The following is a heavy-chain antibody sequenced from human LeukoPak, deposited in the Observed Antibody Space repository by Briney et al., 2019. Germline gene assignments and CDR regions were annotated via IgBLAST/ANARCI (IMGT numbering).Heavy chain of an antibody. J-gene: IGHJ3*02. Sequence: GGSLRLSCAASGFSFSSYGMHWVRQAPGKGLEWVAFIRYDGGNKYYAGSVKGRFSISRDNSKNTVYLQMNSLRAEDTAVYYCAKGGGIAAAWLVAFDIWGQGTMVTVSS. CDR3: AKGGGIAAAWLVAFDI. D-gene: IGHD6-13*01. CDR2: IRYDGGNK. CDR1: GFSFSSYG. V-gene: IGHV3-30*02.